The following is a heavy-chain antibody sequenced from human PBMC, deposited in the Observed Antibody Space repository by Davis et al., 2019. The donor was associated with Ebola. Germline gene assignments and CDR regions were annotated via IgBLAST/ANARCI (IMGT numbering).Heavy chain of an antibody. CDR1: GYIFTSYV. J-gene: IGHJ5*02. D-gene: IGHD6-13*01. Sequence: ASVRVSCKASGYIFTSYVISWVRQAPGQGLEWMGWISGYNGNTNYAQKLQGRVTMTTDTSTSTAYMELRSLRSDDTAVYYCARDVLVAAADPWGQGTLVTVSS. CDR2: ISGYNGNT. CDR3: ARDVLVAAADP. V-gene: IGHV1-18*01.